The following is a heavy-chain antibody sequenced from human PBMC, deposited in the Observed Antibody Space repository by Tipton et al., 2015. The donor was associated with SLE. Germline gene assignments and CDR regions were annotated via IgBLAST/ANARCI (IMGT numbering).Heavy chain of an antibody. Sequence: TLSLTCTVSGGVISEYVWGWFRQPAGKGPEWIGRIYTGGNTKYNPSLESRVTLSADASKAQFSLKLTSVTAADTAVYYCVVCSPSSCAYFDYWGQGRLVTVSS. CDR3: VVCSPSSCAYFDY. V-gene: IGHV4-4*07. CDR2: IYTGGNT. J-gene: IGHJ4*02. D-gene: IGHD2-2*01. CDR1: GGVISEYV.